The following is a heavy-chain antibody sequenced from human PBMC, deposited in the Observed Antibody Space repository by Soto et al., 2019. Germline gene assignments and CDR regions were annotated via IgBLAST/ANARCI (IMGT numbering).Heavy chain of an antibody. D-gene: IGHD1-26*01. CDR3: AKKKNEWELRGSFDY. CDR2: ISGSGGST. CDR1: GFTFSSYA. V-gene: IGHV3-23*01. J-gene: IGHJ4*02. Sequence: GGSLRLSCAASGFTFSSYAMSWVRQAPGKGLEWVSAISGSGGSTYYADSVKGRFTISRDNSKNTLYLQMNSLRAEDTAVYYCAKKKNEWELRGSFDYWGQGTLVTVSS.